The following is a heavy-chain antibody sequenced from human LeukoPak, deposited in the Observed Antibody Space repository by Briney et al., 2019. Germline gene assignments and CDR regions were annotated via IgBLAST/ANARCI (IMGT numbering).Heavy chain of an antibody. J-gene: IGHJ3*02. CDR2: INSDGSST. CDR1: GLTFSRYW. CDR3: VLDLFYSFAFCI. V-gene: IGHV3-74*01. Sequence: GGSLRLSCAASGLTFSRYWMHWVRQAPGKGLLWVSRINSDGSSTYYADSVKGRFTTSRDNAKNALHLQMNSLTAEDTAVYYCVLDLFYSFAFCIWGPVTMVTVSS. D-gene: IGHD2-21*01.